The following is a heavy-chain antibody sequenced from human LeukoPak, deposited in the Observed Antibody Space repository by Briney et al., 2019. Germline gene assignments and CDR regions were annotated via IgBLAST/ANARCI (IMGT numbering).Heavy chain of an antibody. Sequence: PSETLSLTCTVSSGFSTYYYWNWIRQPPGKALEWIGCVSDTGRTTYNPSLKSRLTISVDTSKRQFSLTLTSQTAADTAVYYCTKGYYEPFDVWGQGILVTVSS. CDR3: TKGYYEPFDV. J-gene: IGHJ4*02. CDR1: SGFSTYYY. D-gene: IGHD3-16*01. CDR2: VSDTGRT. V-gene: IGHV4-59*01.